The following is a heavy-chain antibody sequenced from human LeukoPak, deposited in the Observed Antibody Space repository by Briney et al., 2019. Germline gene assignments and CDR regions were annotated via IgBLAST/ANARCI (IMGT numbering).Heavy chain of an antibody. CDR3: ARGSPLTAIGPDAFDI. D-gene: IGHD2-21*02. CDR1: GFTFSSYW. J-gene: IGHJ3*02. V-gene: IGHV3-74*01. Sequence: QPGGSLRLSCAASGFTFSSYWMHWVRQAPGKGLVWVSRINSDGSSTSYADSVKGRSTISRDNAKNTLYLQMNSLRAEDTAVYYCARGSPLTAIGPDAFDIWGQGTMVTVSS. CDR2: INSDGSST.